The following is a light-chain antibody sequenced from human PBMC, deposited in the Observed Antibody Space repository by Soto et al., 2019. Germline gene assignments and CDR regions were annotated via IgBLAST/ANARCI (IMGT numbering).Light chain of an antibody. CDR3: QQTFGTPRT. Sequence: DIQMTQSPSSLSASAGDRVTITCRASENIRSYLNWYQQKPGKAPEVLIYAASRLQSGVSQRFSVSGSGTDFTLNITRLQPEDFATYYCQQTFGTPRTFGQGTRVEI. CDR2: AAS. CDR1: ENIRSY. V-gene: IGKV1-39*01. J-gene: IGKJ1*01.